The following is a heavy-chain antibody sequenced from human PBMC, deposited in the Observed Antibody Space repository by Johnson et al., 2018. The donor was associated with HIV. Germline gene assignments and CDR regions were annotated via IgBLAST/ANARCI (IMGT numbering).Heavy chain of an antibody. J-gene: IGHJ3*02. CDR3: ARDGKVGATPRRAFDI. V-gene: IGHV3-7*01. CDR2: IKQDGREK. D-gene: IGHD1-26*01. CDR1: DFTFSNNA. Sequence: VQLVESGGGVVQPGRSLRLSCAASDFTFSNNAIHWVRQAPGKGLEWVANIKQDGREKYYVDSVKGRFTISRDNSKNTLYLQMNSLRVEDTAVYYCARDGKVGATPRRAFDIWGQGTMVTVSS.